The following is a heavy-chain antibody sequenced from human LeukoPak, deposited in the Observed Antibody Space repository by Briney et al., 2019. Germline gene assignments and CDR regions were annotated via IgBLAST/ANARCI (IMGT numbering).Heavy chain of an antibody. Sequence: PGGSLRLSCAASGFTFSSYWMHWVRQAPGKGLVWVSHINGDGSSTSYADSEKGRFTISRDNAKHTLYLQMNSLRAEDVALYYCAKSSGSSYYYYYMDVWGKGTTVTVSS. D-gene: IGHD1-26*01. V-gene: IGHV3-74*01. CDR1: GFTFSSYW. CDR2: INGDGSST. J-gene: IGHJ6*03. CDR3: AKSSGSSYYYYYMDV.